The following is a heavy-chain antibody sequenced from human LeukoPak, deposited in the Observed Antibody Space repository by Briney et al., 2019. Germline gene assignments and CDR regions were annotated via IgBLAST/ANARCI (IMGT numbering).Heavy chain of an antibody. J-gene: IGHJ4*02. CDR1: GFTFKLYW. CDR2: NDDGSST. V-gene: IGHV3-74*01. CDR3: AKDDGSSTSWAFDY. Sequence: PGGSLRLSCAASGFTFKLYWMHWVRQAPGKGPVWVSRNDDGSSTSYADSVKGRFTISRDDAKNTLYLQMNSLRAEDTAVYYCAKDDGSSTSWAFDYWGQGTLVTVSS. D-gene: IGHD2-2*01.